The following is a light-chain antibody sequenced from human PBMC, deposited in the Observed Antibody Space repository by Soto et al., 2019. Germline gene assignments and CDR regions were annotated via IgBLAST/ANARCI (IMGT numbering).Light chain of an antibody. CDR2: DVS. V-gene: IGLV2-14*01. CDR3: SSYTSSTTLHV. J-gene: IGLJ1*01. CDR1: SSDVGYYNY. Sequence: QSALTQPASVSGSPGQSITISCTGTSSDVGYYNYVSWYQQHPDKAPKLMIYDVSNRPSGVSNRFSGSKSGNTASLTISGLQAEDEADYYCSSYTSSTTLHVFGTGTKLTVL.